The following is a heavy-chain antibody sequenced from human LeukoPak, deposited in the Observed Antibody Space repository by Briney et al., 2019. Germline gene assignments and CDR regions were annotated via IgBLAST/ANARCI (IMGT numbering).Heavy chain of an antibody. CDR2: ISAYNGNT. D-gene: IGHD3-10*01. Sequence: ASVKVSCKASGYTFTSYGISWVRQAPGQGLEWMGWISAYNGNTNYAQKLQGRVTMTTDTSTSTAYMELRSLRSEDTAVYYCARGQSRNGELYSATINWFDPWGQGTLVTVSS. CDR3: ARGQSRNGELYSATINWFDP. CDR1: GYTFTSYG. J-gene: IGHJ5*02. V-gene: IGHV1-18*01.